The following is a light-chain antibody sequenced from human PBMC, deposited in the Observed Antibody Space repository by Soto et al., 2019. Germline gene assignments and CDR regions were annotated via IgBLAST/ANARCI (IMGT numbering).Light chain of an antibody. CDR3: QQADSFPLT. V-gene: IGKV1D-12*01. J-gene: IGKJ4*01. CDR2: AAS. CDR1: QGINNW. Sequence: DIQMTQSPSSVSASVGDRVTITCRASQGINNWLAWYQQKPGKAPKLLINAASSLQRGVSSRFSGSGSGTDFSLTISSLQPEDSATYYCQQADSFPLTFGGGTKVEIK.